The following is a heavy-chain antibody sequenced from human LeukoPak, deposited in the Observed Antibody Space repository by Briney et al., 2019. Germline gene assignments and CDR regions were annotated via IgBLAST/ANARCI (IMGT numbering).Heavy chain of an antibody. V-gene: IGHV3-48*03. CDR2: ISSSGSTI. J-gene: IGHJ4*02. D-gene: IGHD3-3*01. Sequence: QSGGSLRLSCAASGFTFSSYEMNWVRQAPGKGLEWVSYISSSGSTIYYADSVKGRFTISRDNAKNSLYLQMNSLRAEDTAVYYCARGGDLGHDYWGQGTPVTVSS. CDR3: ARGGDLGHDY. CDR1: GFTFSSYE.